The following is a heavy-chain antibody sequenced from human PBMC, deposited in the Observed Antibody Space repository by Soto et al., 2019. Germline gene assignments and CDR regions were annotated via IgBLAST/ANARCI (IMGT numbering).Heavy chain of an antibody. CDR1: GGSVISRSYY. Sequence: SETLSLTCTVSGGSVISRSYYWSWILRPRWKGVDGVLYIYYIGSTTYNPPLKSRVTISVDTPRNQSSLKLSSGTAADTAVYYCARALPDHKLLYGIFDYWGRGTRVTVS. J-gene: IGHJ4*02. V-gene: IGHV4-61*01. CDR2: IYYIGST. D-gene: IGHD2-2*02. CDR3: ARALPDHKLLYGIFDY.